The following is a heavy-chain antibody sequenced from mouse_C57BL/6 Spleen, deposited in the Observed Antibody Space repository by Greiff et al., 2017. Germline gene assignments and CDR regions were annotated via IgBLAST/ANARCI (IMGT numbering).Heavy chain of an antibody. V-gene: IGHV1-18*01. D-gene: IGHD2-5*01. CDR1: GYTFTDYN. Sequence: EVQLQESGPELVKPGASVKISCKASGYTFTDYNMDWVKQSHGKSLEWIGDINPNNGGTIYNQKFKGKATLTVDKSSSTAYMELRSLTSEDTAVYYYARRGSNYGGVWFAYWGQGTLVTVSA. J-gene: IGHJ3*01. CDR2: INPNNGGT. CDR3: ARRGSNYGGVWFAY.